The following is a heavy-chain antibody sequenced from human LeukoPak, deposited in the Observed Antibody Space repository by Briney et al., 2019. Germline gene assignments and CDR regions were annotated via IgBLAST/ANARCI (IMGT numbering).Heavy chain of an antibody. CDR3: ARGGSYFFPHDY. CDR1: GFTVSSNY. CDR2: IYSGGST. D-gene: IGHD1-26*01. Sequence: GGSLRLSCAASGFTVSSNYMSWVRQAPGKGLEWVSVIYSGGSTYYADSVKGRFTISRDSSKNTLYLQMNSLRAEDTAVYYCARGGSYFFPHDYWGQGTLVTVSS. V-gene: IGHV3-53*01. J-gene: IGHJ4*02.